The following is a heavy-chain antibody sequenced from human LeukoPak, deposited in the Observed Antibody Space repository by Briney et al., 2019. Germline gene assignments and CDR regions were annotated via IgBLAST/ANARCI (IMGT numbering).Heavy chain of an antibody. Sequence: SETLSLTCTVSGGSISSGGYYWSWIRQPPGEGLEWIGYIYYSGSTYYHPSLKSRVTISLDTSKNQFSLKLSSVTAADTAVYYCARVKVLRFLEWFLDFWGQGALVTVSS. D-gene: IGHD3-3*01. J-gene: IGHJ4*02. CDR1: GGSISSGGYY. V-gene: IGHV4-30-4*01. CDR2: IYYSGST. CDR3: ARVKVLRFLEWFLDF.